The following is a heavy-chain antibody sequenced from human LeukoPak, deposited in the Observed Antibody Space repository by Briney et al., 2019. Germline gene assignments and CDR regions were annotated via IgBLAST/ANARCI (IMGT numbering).Heavy chain of an antibody. Sequence: GASVKVSCKASGYTFTSYVISWVRQAPGQGLEWMGWISAYNGNTNYAQKLQCRVTMTTDTSTSTAYMELRSLRSDDTAVYYCARDHDRYCSSTSCYTSLDYWGQGTLVTVSS. CDR1: GYTFTSYV. D-gene: IGHD2-2*02. J-gene: IGHJ4*02. CDR3: ARDHDRYCSSTSCYTSLDY. CDR2: ISAYNGNT. V-gene: IGHV1-18*01.